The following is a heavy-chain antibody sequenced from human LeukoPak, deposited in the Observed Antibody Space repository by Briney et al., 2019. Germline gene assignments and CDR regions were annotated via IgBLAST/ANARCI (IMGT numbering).Heavy chain of an antibody. D-gene: IGHD3-10*01. V-gene: IGHV3-30-3*01. CDR1: GFTFSSHI. CDR3: ARGRLSGGGYYFDY. J-gene: IGHJ4*02. Sequence: GGSLRLSCAASGFTFSSHIMHWVRQAPGKGLEWVALTSHDGGNQGYTDSVKGRFTMSRDNSKNTLYLQMNSLRSEDTAVYYCARGRLSGGGYYFDYWGQGTLVTVSS. CDR2: TSHDGGNQ.